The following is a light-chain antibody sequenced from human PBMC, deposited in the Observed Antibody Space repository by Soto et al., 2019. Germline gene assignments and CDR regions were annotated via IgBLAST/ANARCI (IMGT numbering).Light chain of an antibody. CDR1: TSNLGAGYD. CDR2: NNI. J-gene: IGLJ2*01. Sequence: QPVLTQPPSVSVAPVQTVTISCTGSTSNLGAGYDVHWYQQLPGTAPKLLIYNNINRPSGVPDRFSGSKSGTSASLAITGLQAEDEADYSCQSYDTMLSGPGVFGGGTKLTVL. V-gene: IGLV1-40*01. CDR3: QSYDTMLSGPGV.